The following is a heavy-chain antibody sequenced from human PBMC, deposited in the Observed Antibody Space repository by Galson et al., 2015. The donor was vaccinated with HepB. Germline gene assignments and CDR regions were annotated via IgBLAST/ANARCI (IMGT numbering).Heavy chain of an antibody. CDR3: TRGAMVRGGSFLQPSGIGY. Sequence: SLRLSCAASGFTFGDYAMSWVRQAPGKGLEWVGFIRSKAYGGTTEYAASVKGRFTISRDDSKSIAYLQMNSLKTEDTAVYYCTRGAMVRGGSFLQPSGIGYWGQGTLVTVSS. J-gene: IGHJ4*02. CDR2: IRSKAYGGTT. V-gene: IGHV3-49*04. CDR1: GFTFGDYA. D-gene: IGHD3-10*01.